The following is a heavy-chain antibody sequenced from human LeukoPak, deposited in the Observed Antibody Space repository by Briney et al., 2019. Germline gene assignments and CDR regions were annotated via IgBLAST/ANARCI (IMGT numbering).Heavy chain of an antibody. J-gene: IGHJ4*02. Sequence: GGSLRLSCAASGFTFSTSSMNWVRQAPGKGLEWVSHISSSSRTIYYADSVKGRFTISRDDAESSLYLQMNSLRADDTAVYYCARGLVYCSSGSCYFDYWGQGTLVIVSS. CDR3: ARGLVYCSSGSCYFDY. V-gene: IGHV3-48*01. CDR1: GFTFSTSS. D-gene: IGHD2-15*01. CDR2: ISSSSRTI.